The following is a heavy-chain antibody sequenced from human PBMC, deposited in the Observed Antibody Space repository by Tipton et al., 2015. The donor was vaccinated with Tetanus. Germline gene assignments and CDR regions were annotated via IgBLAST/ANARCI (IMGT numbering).Heavy chain of an antibody. V-gene: IGHV4-59*01. CDR1: GDSMTNYY. Sequence: TLSLTCTVSGDSMTNYYWSWIRQPPGKGLEGIGDIFYSGNSIPNPSFRSRVTMSADTSRTLFSLTLMSVTAADTAVYFCARANNEFPKKGPFDSWGQGSLVIVSS. CDR3: ARANNEFPKKGPFDS. J-gene: IGHJ4*02. D-gene: IGHD1-1*01. CDR2: IFYSGNS.